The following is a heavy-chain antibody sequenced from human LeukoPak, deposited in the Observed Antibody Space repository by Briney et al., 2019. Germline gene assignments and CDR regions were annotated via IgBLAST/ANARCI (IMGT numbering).Heavy chain of an antibody. V-gene: IGHV4-38-2*01. CDR2: IYHSGST. CDR1: GYSISSGYY. Sequence: PSETLSLTCAVSGYSISSGYYWGWIRQPPGKGLEWIGSIYHSGSTYYNPSLKSRVTISVDTSKNQFSLKLSSVTAAGTAVYYCARPYCSSTSCYHFDYWGQGTLVTVSS. CDR3: ARPYCSSTSCYHFDY. D-gene: IGHD2-2*01. J-gene: IGHJ4*02.